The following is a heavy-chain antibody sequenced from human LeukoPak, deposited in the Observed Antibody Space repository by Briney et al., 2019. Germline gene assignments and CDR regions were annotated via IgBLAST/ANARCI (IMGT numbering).Heavy chain of an antibody. CDR2: IKQDGSEK. D-gene: IGHD6-13*01. CDR3: ATASYSSSWPTFDY. Sequence: PGGSLRLSCAASGFTFSNYWMTWVRQAPGKGLEWVANIKQDGSEKYYVDSVKGRFTISRDNAKNTLYLQMNSLKAEDTAVYYCATASYSSSWPTFDYWGQATLVTVSS. J-gene: IGHJ4*02. CDR1: GFTFSNYW. V-gene: IGHV3-7*02.